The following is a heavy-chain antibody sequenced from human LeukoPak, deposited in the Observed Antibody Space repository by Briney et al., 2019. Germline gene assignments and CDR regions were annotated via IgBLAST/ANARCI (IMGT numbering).Heavy chain of an antibody. CDR2: IKYDGNEE. J-gene: IGHJ4*02. V-gene: IGHV3-7*01. Sequence: GGSLRLSCAASGFTFSRYWMSLMRQAPGKGLEWVANIKYDGNEEYYVDSLKGRFTISRDNAKSSLYLQLNSLRVEDTAVYYCKSGGAAPGSFDYWGQGTLVTVSP. CDR1: GFTFSRYW. CDR3: KSGGAAPGSFDY. D-gene: IGHD1-1*01.